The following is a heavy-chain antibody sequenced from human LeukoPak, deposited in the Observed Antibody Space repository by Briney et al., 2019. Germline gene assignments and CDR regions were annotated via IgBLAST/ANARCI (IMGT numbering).Heavy chain of an antibody. CDR1: GGTFSSYA. CDR3: ARPDHYYYYHYMDV. J-gene: IGHJ6*03. Sequence: SVKVSCKASGGTFSSYAISWVRQAPGQGLEWMGGIIPIFGTANYAQKFQGRVTITADESTSTAYMELSSLRSEDTAVYYCARPDHYYYYHYMDVWGKGTTVTVSS. V-gene: IGHV1-69*13. CDR2: IIPIFGTA.